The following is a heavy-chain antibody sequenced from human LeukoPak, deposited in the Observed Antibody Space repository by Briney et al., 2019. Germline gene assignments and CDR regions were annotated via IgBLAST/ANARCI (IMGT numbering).Heavy chain of an antibody. CDR3: ARHSGGDDYGDYGSDY. J-gene: IGHJ4*02. Sequence: GESLKISCKGSGYSFTSYWIGWVRQMPGKGLEWMGIIYPGDSDTRYSPSFQGQVTTSADKSISTAYLQWSSLKASDTAMYYCARHSGGDDYGDYGSDYWGQGTLVTVSS. V-gene: IGHV5-51*01. CDR1: GYSFTSYW. CDR2: IYPGDSDT. D-gene: IGHD4-17*01.